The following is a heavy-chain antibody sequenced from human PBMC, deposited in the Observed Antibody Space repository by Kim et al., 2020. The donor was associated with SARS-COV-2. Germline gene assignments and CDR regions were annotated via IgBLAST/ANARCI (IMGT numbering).Heavy chain of an antibody. CDR2: ISAYNGNT. CDR1: GYTFTSYG. Sequence: ASVKVSCKASGYTFTSYGISWVRQAPGQGLEWMGWISAYNGNTNYAQKLQGRVTMTQETSTGTSYMELRSLRSDETAVYYRARMVGYCSGGSCDSGWYYYYGMGVCGQGTTVTVS. D-gene: IGHD2-15*01. V-gene: IGHV1-18*01. CDR3: ARMVGYCSGGSCDSGWYYYYGMGV. J-gene: IGHJ6*02.